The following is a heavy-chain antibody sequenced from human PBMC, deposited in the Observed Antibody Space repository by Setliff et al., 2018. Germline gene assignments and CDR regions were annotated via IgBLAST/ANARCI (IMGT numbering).Heavy chain of an antibody. CDR3: ARDLRGVGYMDV. V-gene: IGHV4-61*02. CDR1: GASIGSGSHY. J-gene: IGHJ6*03. D-gene: IGHD3-10*01. Sequence: PSETLSLTCTVSGASIGSGSHYWSWIRQPAGRGLEWIGRIYTSGTTNYSPPLKSRVSISSDTSKNVISLKLNSVTAADTAVYFCARDLRGVGYMDVWGKGATVTVSS. CDR2: IYTSGTT.